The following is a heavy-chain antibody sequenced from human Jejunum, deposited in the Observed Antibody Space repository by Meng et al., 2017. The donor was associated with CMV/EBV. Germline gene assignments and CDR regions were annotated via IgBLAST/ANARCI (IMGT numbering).Heavy chain of an antibody. CDR3: AKRNDHSWFDP. D-gene: IGHD1-14*01. J-gene: IGHJ5*02. CDR2: IWNDGGRK. CDR1: GLSFRNYG. V-gene: IGHV3-30*02. Sequence: SGLSFRNYGMHWVRQAPGKGLEWVACIWNDGGRKYYADSVKDRFTISRDNSKNTLYLQMNSLRSEDTAVYYCAKRNDHSWFDPWGQGTLVTVSS.